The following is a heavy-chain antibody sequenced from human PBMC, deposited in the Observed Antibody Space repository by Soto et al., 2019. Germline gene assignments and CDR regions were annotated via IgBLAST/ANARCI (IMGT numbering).Heavy chain of an antibody. Sequence: ASVKVSCKASGYTFTSYGISWVRQAPGQGLEWMGWISAYNGNTNYAQKLQGRVTMTTDTSTSTAYMELRSLRSDDTAGYYWAGGEEYGENWFEPWGQGTLVTVSS. D-gene: IGHD3-10*01. V-gene: IGHV1-18*01. CDR1: GYTFTSYG. CDR3: AGGEEYGENWFEP. J-gene: IGHJ5*02. CDR2: ISAYNGNT.